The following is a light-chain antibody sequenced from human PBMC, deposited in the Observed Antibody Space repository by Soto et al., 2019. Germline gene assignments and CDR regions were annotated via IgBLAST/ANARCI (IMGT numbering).Light chain of an antibody. CDR3: MQALQTPLT. CDR1: QSLLHSNGYNY. Sequence: DIVMTQSPLSLPVTPGEPASISCRSIQSLLHSNGYNYLDWYLQKPGQSPQLLIYLGSNRASGVPDRFSGSGSGTDFTLKISRVEAEDVGVYYCMQALQTPLTFGGGTKVDI. V-gene: IGKV2-28*01. J-gene: IGKJ4*01. CDR2: LGS.